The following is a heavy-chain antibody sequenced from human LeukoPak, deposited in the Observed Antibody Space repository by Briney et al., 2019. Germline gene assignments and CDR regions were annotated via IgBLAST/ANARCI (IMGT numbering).Heavy chain of an antibody. J-gene: IGHJ4*02. D-gene: IGHD4-17*01. CDR2: SRNKANSYTT. CDR1: GFTFSDHY. V-gene: IGHV3-72*01. Sequence: GGSLRLSCAASGFTFSDHYMDWVRQAPGKGLEWVGRSRNKANSYTTENAASVKGRFTISRDESKNSLYLQMNSLKTEDTAVYYCARSSNGPFDYWGQGALVTVSS. CDR3: ARSSNGPFDY.